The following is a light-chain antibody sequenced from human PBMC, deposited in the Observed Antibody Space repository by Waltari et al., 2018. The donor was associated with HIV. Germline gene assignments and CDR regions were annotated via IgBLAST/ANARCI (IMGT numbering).Light chain of an antibody. J-gene: IGLJ3*02. CDR2: LVT. V-gene: IGLV2-14*01. Sequence: QSALAQPASMSGSPGQSVTISCAGSHSDIGTFDFVSWYQQLPGKAPKLLIYLVTFRPSGVPSRFSASKSANTASLTISDLQTEDEAHYYCSSYTITNTWVFGGGTLLTVL. CDR3: SSYTITNTWV. CDR1: HSDIGTFDF.